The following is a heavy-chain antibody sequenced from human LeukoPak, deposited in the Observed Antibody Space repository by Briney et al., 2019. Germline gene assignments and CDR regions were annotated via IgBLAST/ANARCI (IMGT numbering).Heavy chain of an antibody. Sequence: GGSLRLSCAASGFTFSSYWMSWVRQAPGKGLEWVANIKQDGSEKYYVDSVKGRFTISRDNAKNSLYLQMNSLRAEDTAVYYCARAQALEWLLGDGPGDYWGQGTLVTVSS. CDR1: GFTFSSYW. CDR2: IKQDGSEK. J-gene: IGHJ4*02. CDR3: ARAQALEWLLGDGPGDY. D-gene: IGHD3-3*01. V-gene: IGHV3-7*01.